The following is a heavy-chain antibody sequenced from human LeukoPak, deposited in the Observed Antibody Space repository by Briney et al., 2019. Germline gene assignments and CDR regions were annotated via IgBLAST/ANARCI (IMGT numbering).Heavy chain of an antibody. Sequence: PGRSLTLSCAASEFTFTTSGMHWVRQAPGKGLEWVAFIYYDGSNIYYADYVKGRFTISRDISKNTLYLQMDSLRAEDTAIYYCARDWKTNSFDYWGQGTLVTVSS. CDR1: EFTFTTSG. V-gene: IGHV3-33*01. J-gene: IGHJ4*02. CDR2: IYYDGSNI. D-gene: IGHD1-1*01. CDR3: ARDWKTNSFDY.